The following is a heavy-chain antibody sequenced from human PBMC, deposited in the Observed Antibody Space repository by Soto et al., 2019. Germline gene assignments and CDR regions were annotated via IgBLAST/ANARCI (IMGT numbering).Heavy chain of an antibody. V-gene: IGHV4-59*01. J-gene: IGHJ6*02. Sequence: QVQLQESGPGVVKPSETLSLTCTVSGGSLRGSSWSWIRQSPGKGLEWIGYVYSGGGTNYSPAFMGRVTISVDTTDNQFSLKLNSVTAADTAVYYCAREKTPMSPHYFYYGMDVWGQGTTVTVSS. CDR1: GGSLRGSS. D-gene: IGHD3-9*01. CDR3: AREKTPMSPHYFYYGMDV. CDR2: VYSGGGT.